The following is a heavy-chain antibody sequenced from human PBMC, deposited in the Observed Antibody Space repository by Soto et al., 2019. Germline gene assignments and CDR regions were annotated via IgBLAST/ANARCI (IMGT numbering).Heavy chain of an antibody. CDR1: GFTFSSYS. J-gene: IGHJ6*02. V-gene: IGHV3-48*02. CDR3: ARDQGIVLVPAAMPAWGMDV. CDR2: ISSSSSTI. D-gene: IGHD2-2*01. Sequence: GGSLRLSCAASGFTFSSYSMNWVRQAPGKGLEWVSYISSSSSTIYYADTVKGRFTISRDNAKNSLYLQMNSLRDEDTAVYYFARDQGIVLVPAAMPAWGMDVWGQGTTVTVSS.